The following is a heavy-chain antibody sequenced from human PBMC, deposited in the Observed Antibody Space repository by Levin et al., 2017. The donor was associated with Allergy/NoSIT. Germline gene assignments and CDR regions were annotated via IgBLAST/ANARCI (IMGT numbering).Heavy chain of an antibody. Sequence: GESLKISCKASGYTFTGYYMHWVRQAPGQGLEWMGWINPNSGGTNYAQKFQGRVTMTRDTSITTAYMDLSRLICDDTAVYYCVRDRYYASGGFYYMDLWGKGTTVTVSS. CDR1: GYTFTGYY. CDR2: INPNSGGT. V-gene: IGHV1-2*02. J-gene: IGHJ6*03. D-gene: IGHD3-10*01. CDR3: VRDRYYASGGFYYMDL.